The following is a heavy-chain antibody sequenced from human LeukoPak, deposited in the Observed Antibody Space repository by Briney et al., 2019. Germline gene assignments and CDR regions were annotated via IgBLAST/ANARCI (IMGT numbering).Heavy chain of an antibody. Sequence: GESLKISCKGSGYSFTSYWIGWVRQMPGKGLEWMGIIYPGDSDTRYSPSFQGQVTISADKSISTAYLQWSSLKASDTAMYYCASLYGSSKENYYYYMDVWGKGTTVTVSS. J-gene: IGHJ6*03. D-gene: IGHD6-6*01. V-gene: IGHV5-51*01. CDR2: IYPGDSDT. CDR1: GYSFTSYW. CDR3: ASLYGSSKENYYYYMDV.